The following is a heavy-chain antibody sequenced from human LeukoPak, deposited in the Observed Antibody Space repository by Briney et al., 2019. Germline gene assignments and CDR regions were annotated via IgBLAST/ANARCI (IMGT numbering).Heavy chain of an antibody. CDR3: VRRNRYDFEY. D-gene: IGHD1-14*01. CDR2: IYPDDSDI. CDR1: GYTFTTYW. V-gene: IGHV5-51*01. Sequence: GAPLKVSCKASGYTFTTYWIGWVRQMPGKGLEWMALIYPDDSDISYSPSFQGQFTISADKSMNTAYLQWSSLQASDTAMYYCVRRNRYDFEYWGEGSLVTVSS. J-gene: IGHJ4*02.